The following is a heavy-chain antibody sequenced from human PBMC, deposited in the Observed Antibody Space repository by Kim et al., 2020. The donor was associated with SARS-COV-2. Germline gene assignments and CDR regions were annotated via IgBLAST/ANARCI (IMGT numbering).Heavy chain of an antibody. J-gene: IGHJ4*02. V-gene: IGHV3-30*04. CDR3: ARCWGPIVVVPAAFGY. CDR2: ISYDGSNK. CDR1: GFTFSSYA. D-gene: IGHD2-2*01. Sequence: GGSLRLSCAASGFTFSSYAMHWVRQAPGKGLEWVAVISYDGSNKYYADSVKGRFTISRDNSKNTLYLQMNSLRAEDTAVYYCARCWGPIVVVPAAFGYWGQGTLVTVSS.